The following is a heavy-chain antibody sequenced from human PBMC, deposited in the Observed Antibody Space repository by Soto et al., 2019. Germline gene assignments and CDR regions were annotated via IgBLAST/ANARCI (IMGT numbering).Heavy chain of an antibody. V-gene: IGHV1-8*01. CDR2: MNPNSGNT. Sequence: QVQLVQSGAEVKKPGASVKVSCKASGYTFTSYDINWVRQATGQGLEWMGWMNPNSGNTGYAQKFQGRVTMTRNTSISTAYMELSSLRSEDTAVYYCARFHCSGGSCYWNWFDPRGQGTLVTVSS. CDR3: ARFHCSGGSCYWNWFDP. J-gene: IGHJ5*02. D-gene: IGHD2-15*01. CDR1: GYTFTSYD.